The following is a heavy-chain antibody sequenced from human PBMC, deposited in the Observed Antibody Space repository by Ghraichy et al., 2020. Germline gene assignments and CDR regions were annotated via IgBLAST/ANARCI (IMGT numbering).Heavy chain of an antibody. CDR3: ARLGYMGSGSYTEAFDI. V-gene: IGHV4-39*01. D-gene: IGHD1-26*01. Sequence: SETLSLTCTVSGGSISSSSYYWGWIRQPPGKGLEWIGSIYYSGSTYYNPSLKSRVTISVDTSKNQFSLKLSSVTAADTAVYYCARLGYMGSGSYTEAFDIWGQGTMVTVSS. CDR1: GGSISSSSYY. J-gene: IGHJ3*02. CDR2: IYYSGST.